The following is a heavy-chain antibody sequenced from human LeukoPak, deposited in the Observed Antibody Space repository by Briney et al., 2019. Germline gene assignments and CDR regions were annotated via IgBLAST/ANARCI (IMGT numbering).Heavy chain of an antibody. Sequence: PGGSLRLSCAASGFTFSSYAMSWVRQAPGKGLEWVSAISGSGGSTYYADSVKGRFTISRDNSKNTLYLQMNSLRAEDTAVYYCARVPGRYFDWLLDAVIDYWGQGTLVTVSS. CDR2: ISGSGGST. D-gene: IGHD3-9*01. CDR3: ARVPGRYFDWLLDAVIDY. V-gene: IGHV3-23*01. J-gene: IGHJ4*02. CDR1: GFTFSSYA.